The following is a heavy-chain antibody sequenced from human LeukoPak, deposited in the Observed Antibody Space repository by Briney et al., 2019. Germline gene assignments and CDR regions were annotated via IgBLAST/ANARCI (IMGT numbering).Heavy chain of an antibody. Sequence: GGSLRLSCAASGFTFSSYGMHWVRQAPGEGLEWVAVIWYDGSNKYYADSVKGRFTISRDNSKNTLFLQMNSLRAEDTAVYYCARDRGTTYALDYWGQGTLVTVSS. CDR1: GFTFSSYG. J-gene: IGHJ4*02. V-gene: IGHV3-33*08. CDR2: IWYDGSNK. CDR3: ARDRGTTYALDY. D-gene: IGHD1-14*01.